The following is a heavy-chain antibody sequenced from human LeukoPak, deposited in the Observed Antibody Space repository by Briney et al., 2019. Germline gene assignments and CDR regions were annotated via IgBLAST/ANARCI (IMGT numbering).Heavy chain of an antibody. D-gene: IGHD6-6*01. J-gene: IGHJ4*02. Sequence: GESLKISCKGSGYSFTSYWIGWVRQMPGKSLEWMGIIYPGDSDTRYSPSFQGQVTISADKSISTAYLQWSSLKASDTAMYYCARRGKNSVDSSSWRVFDYWGQGTLVTVSS. CDR3: ARRGKNSVDSSSWRVFDY. CDR2: IYPGDSDT. V-gene: IGHV5-51*01. CDR1: GYSFTSYW.